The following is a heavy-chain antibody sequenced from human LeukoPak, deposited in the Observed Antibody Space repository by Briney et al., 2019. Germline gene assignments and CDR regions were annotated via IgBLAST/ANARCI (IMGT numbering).Heavy chain of an antibody. CDR2: IYTSGST. CDR3: ARGGFGELFWLD. V-gene: IGHV4-61*02. J-gene: IGHJ4*02. CDR1: GGSISSGSYY. D-gene: IGHD3-10*01. Sequence: SETLSLTCTVSGGSISSGSYYWSWIRQPAGKGLEWIGRIYTSGSTNYNPSLKSRVTISVDTSKNQFSLKLSSVTAADTAVYYCARGGFGELFWLDWGQGTLVTVSS.